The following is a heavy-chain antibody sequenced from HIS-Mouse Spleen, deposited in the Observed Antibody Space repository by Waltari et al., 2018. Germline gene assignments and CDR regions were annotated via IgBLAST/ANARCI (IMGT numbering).Heavy chain of an antibody. Sequence: EVQLVESGGGLVQPGGSLKLSCAASGFTFSGSAMHWVRQASGKGLEWVGRIRSKANSYATAYAASVKGRFTISRDDSKNTAYLQMNSLKTEDTAVYYCTRLSVGAALGYWGQGTLVTVSS. J-gene: IGHJ4*02. V-gene: IGHV3-73*01. CDR2: IRSKANSYAT. CDR1: GFTFSGSA. D-gene: IGHD1-26*01. CDR3: TRLSVGAALGY.